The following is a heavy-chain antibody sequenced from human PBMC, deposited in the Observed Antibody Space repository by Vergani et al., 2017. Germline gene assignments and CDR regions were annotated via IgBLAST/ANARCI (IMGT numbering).Heavy chain of an antibody. J-gene: IGHJ6*02. CDR2: ISSNGGST. CDR3: ARDLGFWSGYSYYYYYGMDV. CDR1: GFTFSSYA. V-gene: IGHV3-64*04. Sequence: VQLVESGGGLVQPGGSLRLSCSASGFTFSSYAMHWVRQAPGKGLEYVSAISSNGGSTYYADSVKGRFTISRDNSKNTLYLQMNSLRAEDTAVYYCARDLGFWSGYSYYYYYGMDVWGQGP. D-gene: IGHD3-3*01.